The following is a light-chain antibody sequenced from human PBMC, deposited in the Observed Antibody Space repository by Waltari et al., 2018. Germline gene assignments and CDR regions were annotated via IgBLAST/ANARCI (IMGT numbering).Light chain of an antibody. CDR1: SSDIGFPTH. CDR2: DVN. Sequence: QSALTQPASLSGAPGQSLTISCTGTSSDIGFPTHVPWYQQHPGQAPRLLMYDVNSRPSGVSNRFSGSKSGNTASLTISGLQADDEAHYYCSAYTSSATLAFGGGTGLTVL. J-gene: IGLJ2*01. V-gene: IGLV2-14*03. CDR3: SAYTSSATLA.